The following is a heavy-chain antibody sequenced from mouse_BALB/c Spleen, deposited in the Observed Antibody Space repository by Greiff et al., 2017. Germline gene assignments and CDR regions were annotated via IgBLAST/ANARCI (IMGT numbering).Heavy chain of an antibody. Sequence: QVQLQQSGAELAKPGASVKMSCKASGYTFTSYWMHWVKQRPGQGLEWIGYINPSTGYTEYNQKFKDKATLTADKSSSTAYMQLSSLTSEDSAVYYCARSRLRLGDYFDYWGQGTTLTVSS. CDR1: GYTFTSYW. CDR3: ARSRLRLGDYFDY. D-gene: IGHD2-4*01. J-gene: IGHJ2*01. CDR2: INPSTGYT. V-gene: IGHV1-7*01.